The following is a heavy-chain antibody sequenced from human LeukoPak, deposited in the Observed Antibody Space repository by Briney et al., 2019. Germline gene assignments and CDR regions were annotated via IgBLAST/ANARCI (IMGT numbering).Heavy chain of an antibody. CDR1: GFTFRSYW. D-gene: IGHD3-9*01. CDR3: TRDLMDYDVSTGLHHYYMDV. J-gene: IGHJ6*01. CDR2: INGDGRNI. V-gene: IGHV3-74*01. Sequence: GGSLRLSCVASGFTFRSYWMHWVRQDPRKGLVWFSRINGDGRNINYADSARGRLTISRDNAKNTLYLQMNTLRVEDTAVYYCTRDLMDYDVSTGLHHYYMDVWGEGTTVTVSS.